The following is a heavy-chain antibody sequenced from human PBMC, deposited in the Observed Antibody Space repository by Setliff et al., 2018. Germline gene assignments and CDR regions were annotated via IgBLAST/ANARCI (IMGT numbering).Heavy chain of an antibody. CDR1: GGSVGSGNFY. V-gene: IGHV4-61*10. Sequence: KTSETLSLTCTVSGGSVGSGNFYWSWIRQTAGKGLEWIGLIQSSGNTNYNPSLQSRVTISIDTSKNQFSLKLSSVTAADTAVYYCRFWSGYYKNDYWGQGTLVTVSS. D-gene: IGHD3-3*01. CDR2: IQSSGNT. J-gene: IGHJ4*02. CDR3: RFWSGYYKNDY.